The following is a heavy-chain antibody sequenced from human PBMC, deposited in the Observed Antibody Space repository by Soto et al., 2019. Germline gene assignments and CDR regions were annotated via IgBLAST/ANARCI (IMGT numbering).Heavy chain of an antibody. J-gene: IGHJ5*02. D-gene: IGHD6-19*01. CDR2: FYSSGSI. CDR3: ARMYSSGSGWFHP. V-gene: IGHV4-31*03. Sequence: SETLSLTCFVSGYSITAGGYYWSWIRHHPGKGLEWIGSFYSSGSIIYNPSLRSRVSISGDTSGNQFSMSLTSVTAADTARYYCARMYSSGSGWFHPWGQGTLVTVST. CDR1: GYSITAGGYY.